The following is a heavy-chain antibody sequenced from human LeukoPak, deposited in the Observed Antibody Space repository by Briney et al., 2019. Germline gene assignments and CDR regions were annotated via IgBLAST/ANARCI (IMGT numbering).Heavy chain of an antibody. CDR3: ASHAYYYGSVSSPRAEYFQH. J-gene: IGHJ1*01. CDR1: GYSFTSYW. D-gene: IGHD3-10*01. CDR2: IYPGDSDT. V-gene: IGHV5-51*01. Sequence: GESLKISCKGSGYSFTSYWIGWVRQMPGKGLEWMGIIYPGDSDTRYSPSFQGQVTISADKSISTAYLQWSSLKASDTAMYYCASHAYYYGSVSSPRAEYFQHWGQGTLVTVSS.